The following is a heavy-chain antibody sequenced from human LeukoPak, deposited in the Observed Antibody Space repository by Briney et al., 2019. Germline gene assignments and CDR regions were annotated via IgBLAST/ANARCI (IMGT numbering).Heavy chain of an antibody. V-gene: IGHV3-30*04. CDR2: ISFDGSNK. D-gene: IGHD2-15*01. CDR3: ARDKDIVVVVGAQFDY. J-gene: IGHJ4*02. Sequence: GGSLRLSCTASGFTFISYVMHWVRLAPGTGMEWVAVISFDGSNKYYADSVTGRFTISRDNSKNRLYLQMNCMRTEDTAVYYCARDKDIVVVVGAQFDYCGQGTLGSVFS. CDR1: GFTFISYV.